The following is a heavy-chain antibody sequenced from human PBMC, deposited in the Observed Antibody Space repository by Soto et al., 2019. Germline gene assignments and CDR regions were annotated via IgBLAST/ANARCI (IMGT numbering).Heavy chain of an antibody. Sequence: QVQLQESGPGLVKPSQTLSLTCTVSGGSISSGGYYWSWIRQHPGKGLEWIGYIYYSGSTYYNPSLKSRVTITVDTSKTQFSLKLSSVTAADTAVYYCAGGGIAAAAPPDYWGQGTLVTVSS. CDR2: IYYSGST. J-gene: IGHJ4*02. V-gene: IGHV4-31*03. CDR1: GGSISSGGYY. D-gene: IGHD6-13*01. CDR3: AGGGIAAAAPPDY.